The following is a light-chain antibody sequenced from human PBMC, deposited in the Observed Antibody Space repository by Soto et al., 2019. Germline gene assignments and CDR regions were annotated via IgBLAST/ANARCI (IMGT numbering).Light chain of an antibody. V-gene: IGKV1-8*01. CDR2: AAS. Sequence: AILMTQSPSSFSASTGDRLTITCRASQGISSYLAWYQQKPGKAPKLLIYAASTLQSGVPSRFSGSGSGTDFTLTISCLQSEDFATYYCQQYYSIPLTFGGGTKVEIK. CDR3: QQYYSIPLT. J-gene: IGKJ4*01. CDR1: QGISSY.